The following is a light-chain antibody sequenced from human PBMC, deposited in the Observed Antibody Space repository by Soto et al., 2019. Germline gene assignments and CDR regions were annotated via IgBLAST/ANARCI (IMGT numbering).Light chain of an antibody. CDR2: AAF. CDR1: QGISNN. V-gene: IGKV1-27*01. J-gene: IGKJ5*01. Sequence: DIQMTQSPSALSASVGDRVTITCRALQGISNNLAWYQHKPGKVPKLLIYAAFTVQSGVPSRFSGSGSGTDFTLTISSLQPEDVATYYCQKYNSVPITFGQGTRLQMK. CDR3: QKYNSVPIT.